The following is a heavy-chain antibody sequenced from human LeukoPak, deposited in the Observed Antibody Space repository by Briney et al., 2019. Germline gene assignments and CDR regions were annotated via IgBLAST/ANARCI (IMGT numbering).Heavy chain of an antibody. CDR1: GFTFSSYG. Sequence: GRSLRLPCAASGFTFSSYGMHWVRQAPGKGLEWVAVISYDGSNKYYADSVKGRFTISRDNSKNTLYLQMNSLRAEDTAVYYCARDAADDIVVVPAAYDYWGQGTLVTVSS. V-gene: IGHV3-30*03. CDR2: ISYDGSNK. CDR3: ARDAADDIVVVPAAYDY. J-gene: IGHJ4*02. D-gene: IGHD2-2*01.